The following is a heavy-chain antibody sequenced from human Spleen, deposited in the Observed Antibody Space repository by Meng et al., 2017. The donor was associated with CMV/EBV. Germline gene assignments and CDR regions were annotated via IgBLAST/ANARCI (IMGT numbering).Heavy chain of an antibody. V-gene: IGHV3-53*01. D-gene: IGHD4-23*01. CDR1: GFTVSSNY. Sequence: GGSLRLSCAASGFTVSSNYMSWVRQAPGKGLEWVSVIYSGGSTYYADSVKGRFTISRDNSKNTLYLQMNSLRAEDTAVYYCAKRSDYGGNSGYFDSWGQGTLVTVSS. CDR3: AKRSDYGGNSGYFDS. J-gene: IGHJ4*02. CDR2: IYSGGST.